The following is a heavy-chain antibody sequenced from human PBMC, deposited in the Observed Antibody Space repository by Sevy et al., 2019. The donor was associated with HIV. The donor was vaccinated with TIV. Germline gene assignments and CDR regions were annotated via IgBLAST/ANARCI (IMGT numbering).Heavy chain of an antibody. CDR2: MSSSITYT. CDR3: ARDGGFIVPASSDD. Sequence: GGSLRLSCEASGFSFSDYTMTWVRQAPGKGLEWVSSMSSSITYTYYADSLKGRFTISRDNAKSSLYLQMNSLRAEDIGVYYCARDGGFIVPASSDDWGQGTLVTVSS. D-gene: IGHD1-26*01. J-gene: IGHJ4*02. CDR1: GFSFSDYT. V-gene: IGHV3-21*03.